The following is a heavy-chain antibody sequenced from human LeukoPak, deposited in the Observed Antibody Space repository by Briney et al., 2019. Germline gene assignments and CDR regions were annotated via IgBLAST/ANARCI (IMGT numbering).Heavy chain of an antibody. V-gene: IGHV4-39*07. J-gene: IGHJ6*03. CDR2: IYYSGST. CDR3: ARVYSSGWYPYYYYYMDV. D-gene: IGHD6-19*01. Sequence: SETLSLTCTVSGGSISSSSYYWGWIRQPPGKGLEWIGSIYYSGSTYYNPSLKSRVTISVDTSKNQFSLKLSSVTAADTAVYYCARVYSSGWYPYYYYYMDVWGQGTLVTVSS. CDR1: GGSISSSSYY.